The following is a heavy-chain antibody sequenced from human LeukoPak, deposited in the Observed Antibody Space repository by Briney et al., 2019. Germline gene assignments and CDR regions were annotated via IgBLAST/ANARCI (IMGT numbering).Heavy chain of an antibody. J-gene: IGHJ5*02. V-gene: IGHV4-34*01. Sequence: SETLSLTCAVYGGSFSGYYWSWIRQPPGKGLEWIGEINHSGSTNYNPSLKSRVTISVDTSKNQFSLKLSSVTAADTAVYYCARLEYDSSGYWFDPWGQGTLVTVSS. CDR3: ARLEYDSSGYWFDP. CDR1: GGSFSGYY. CDR2: INHSGST. D-gene: IGHD3-22*01.